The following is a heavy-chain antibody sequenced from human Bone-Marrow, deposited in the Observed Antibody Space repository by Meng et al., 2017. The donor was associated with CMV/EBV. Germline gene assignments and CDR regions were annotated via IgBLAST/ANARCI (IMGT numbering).Heavy chain of an antibody. Sequence: ISSGDYYWSWIRQPPGKGLEWIGYIYYSGGTYYNPSIKSRVTISVDTSKNQFSLKLSSVTAADTAVYYCARGMDIVVVPAAGTNWFDPWGQGTLVTVSS. CDR3: ARGMDIVVVPAAGTNWFDP. CDR2: IYYSGGT. CDR1: ISSGDYY. D-gene: IGHD2-2*03. V-gene: IGHV4-30-4*08. J-gene: IGHJ5*02.